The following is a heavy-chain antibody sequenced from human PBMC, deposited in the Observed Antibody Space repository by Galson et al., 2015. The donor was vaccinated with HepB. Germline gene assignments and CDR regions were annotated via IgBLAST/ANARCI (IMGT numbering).Heavy chain of an antibody. Sequence: SLRLSCAASGFTFSSYAMSWVRQAPGKGLEWVSAISGSGGSTYYADSVKGRFTISRDNSKNTLYLQMNSLRAEDTAVYYCAKERSSGYSYGGTYYFDYWGQGTLVTVSS. CDR2: ISGSGGST. CDR1: GFTFSSYA. CDR3: AKERSSGYSYGGTYYFDY. V-gene: IGHV3-23*01. D-gene: IGHD5-18*01. J-gene: IGHJ4*02.